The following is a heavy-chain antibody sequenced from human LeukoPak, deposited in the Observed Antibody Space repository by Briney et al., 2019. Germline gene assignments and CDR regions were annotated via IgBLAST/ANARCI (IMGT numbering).Heavy chain of an antibody. CDR2: IYPYDSHT. V-gene: IGHV5-51*01. Sequence: GESLKISCKASGYRFTYYWIAWVRQVPGKGLGWMGIIYPYDSHTRYSPSFQGQITISADKSISTAYLQWSSLKASDTAMYYCAKLPNSGADLTWFDPWGQGTLVTVPS. CDR1: GYRFTYYW. J-gene: IGHJ5*02. CDR3: AKLPNSGADLTWFDP. D-gene: IGHD3-10*01.